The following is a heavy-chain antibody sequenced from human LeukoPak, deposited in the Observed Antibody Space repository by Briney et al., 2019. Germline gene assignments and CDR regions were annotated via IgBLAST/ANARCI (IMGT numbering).Heavy chain of an antibody. Sequence: PSETPSLTCTVSGGSISSYWWSWIRQPPGKGLEWIGYIYYSGSTNYNPSLKSRVSISVDTSKNQFSLKLSSVTAADTAVYYCARTGSTVTMLYPFDHWGQGTLVTVSS. CDR3: ARTGSTVTMLYPFDH. V-gene: IGHV4-59*01. D-gene: IGHD4-17*01. CDR1: GGSISSYW. J-gene: IGHJ4*02. CDR2: IYYSGST.